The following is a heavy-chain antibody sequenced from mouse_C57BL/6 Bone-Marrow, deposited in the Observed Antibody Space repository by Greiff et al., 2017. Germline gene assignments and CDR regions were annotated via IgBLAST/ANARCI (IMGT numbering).Heavy chain of an antibody. CDR3: ARSSRTVPFAY. CDR1: GYTFTSYW. J-gene: IGHJ3*01. V-gene: IGHV1-61*01. Sequence: QVQLQQPGAELVRPGSSVKLSCKASGYTFTSYWMDWVKQRPGQGLEWIGNIYPSDSETHYNQKFKGKATLTVDKSSSTAYMQLSSLTSEDSAVYYCARSSRTVPFAYWGQGTLVTVSA. CDR2: IYPSDSET. D-gene: IGHD1-1*01.